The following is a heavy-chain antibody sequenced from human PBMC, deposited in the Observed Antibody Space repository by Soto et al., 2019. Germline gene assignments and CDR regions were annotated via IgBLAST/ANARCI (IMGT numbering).Heavy chain of an antibody. Sequence: EVQLVESGGGLVQPGGSLRLSCAASGFTFSSYAMHWVRQAPGKGLEYVSAISSNGGSTYYANSVKGRFTISRDNSKNTLDLQMGSLRAEDMAVYYCARDSGPGGYYGMDVWGQGTTVTVSS. J-gene: IGHJ6*02. CDR3: ARDSGPGGYYGMDV. CDR1: GFTFSSYA. D-gene: IGHD1-26*01. V-gene: IGHV3-64*01. CDR2: ISSNGGST.